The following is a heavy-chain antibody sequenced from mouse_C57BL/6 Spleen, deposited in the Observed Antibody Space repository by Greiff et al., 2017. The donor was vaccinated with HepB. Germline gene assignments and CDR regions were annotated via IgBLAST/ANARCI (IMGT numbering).Heavy chain of an antibody. CDR1: GYTFTSYW. J-gene: IGHJ3*01. CDR2: IYPGSGST. CDR3: ARSRTYYDYDEAY. Sequence: VQLQQPGAELVKPGASVKMSCKASGYTFTSYWITWVKQRPGQGLEWIGDIYPGSGSTNYNEKFKSKATLTVDTSSSTAYMQLSSLTSEDSAVYYCARSRTYYDYDEAYWGQGTLVTVSA. V-gene: IGHV1-55*01. D-gene: IGHD2-4*01.